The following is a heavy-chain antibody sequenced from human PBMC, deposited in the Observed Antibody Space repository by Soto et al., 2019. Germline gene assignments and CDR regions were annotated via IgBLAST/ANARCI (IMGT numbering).Heavy chain of an antibody. J-gene: IGHJ4*02. D-gene: IGHD1-1*01. V-gene: IGHV3-74*01. CDR2: INDDGSST. CDR3: TSGRRSTTTDTGDF. CDR1: GFTFSMYW. Sequence: GRSLRLSCAASGFTFSMYWMHWVRQVPGKGPEWVSRINDDGSSTNYADSVKGRFTISRDNAKNTLYLQMNDLRAEDTAVYYCTSGRRSTTTDTGDFWGQGTLVTVSS.